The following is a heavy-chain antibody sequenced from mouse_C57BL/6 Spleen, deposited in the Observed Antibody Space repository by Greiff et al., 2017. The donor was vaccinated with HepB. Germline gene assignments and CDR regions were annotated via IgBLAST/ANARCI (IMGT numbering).Heavy chain of an antibody. D-gene: IGHD2-5*01. CDR1: GFTFSSYT. J-gene: IGHJ2*01. Sequence: EVQVVESGGGLVKPGGSLKLSCAASGFTFSSYTMSWVRQTPEKRLEWVATISGGGGNTYYPESVKGRFTISRDNAKNTLYLQRSSLRSEDTALYNYARGGGDYSNYLDDWGKGTTLTVSS. V-gene: IGHV5-9*01. CDR3: ARGGGDYSNYLDD. CDR2: ISGGGGNT.